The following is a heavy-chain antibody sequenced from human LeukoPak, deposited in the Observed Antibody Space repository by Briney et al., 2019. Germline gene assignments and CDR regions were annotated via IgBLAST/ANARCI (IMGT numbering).Heavy chain of an antibody. CDR2: INYSGST. D-gene: IGHD3-22*01. Sequence: SETLSLTCTVSGASIRSYYWNWLRQLPGKGLGWIGYINYSGSTNFNPSLKSRATISMDTSKHHFSLKLSSVTAADTAVYYCARDTRSYDSSGYYFFDFWGQGTLVTVSS. CDR3: ARDTRSYDSSGYYFFDF. J-gene: IGHJ4*02. CDR1: GASIRSYY. V-gene: IGHV4-59*01.